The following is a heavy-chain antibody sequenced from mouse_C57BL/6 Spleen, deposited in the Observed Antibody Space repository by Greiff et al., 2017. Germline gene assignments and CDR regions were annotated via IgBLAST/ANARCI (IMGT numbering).Heavy chain of an antibody. J-gene: IGHJ3*01. CDR1: GYTFTSYW. V-gene: IGHV1-64*01. CDR2: IHPNSGST. Sequence: QVQLQQPGAELVKPGASVTLSCKASGYTFTSYWMHWVKQRPGQGLEWIGMIHPNSGSTNYNEKFKSKATLTVDKSSSTAYMQLSSLTSEDSAVYYCAREGGYYGFAYWGQGTLVTVSA. CDR3: AREGGYYGFAY. D-gene: IGHD2-3*01.